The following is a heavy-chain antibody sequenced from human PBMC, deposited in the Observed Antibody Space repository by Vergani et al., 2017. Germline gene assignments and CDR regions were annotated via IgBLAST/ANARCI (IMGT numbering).Heavy chain of an antibody. Sequence: VQLVESGGGVIQPGRSLRLSCAASGFRFSSYGMNWVRQAPGKGLEWVSAISGSGGSTYYADSVKGRFTISRDNSKNTLYLQMNSLRAEDTAVYYCANLVGDYGYFDLWGRGTLVTVSS. V-gene: IGHV3-23*04. CDR3: ANLVGDYGYFDL. CDR2: ISGSGGST. CDR1: GFRFSSYG. J-gene: IGHJ2*01. D-gene: IGHD4-17*01.